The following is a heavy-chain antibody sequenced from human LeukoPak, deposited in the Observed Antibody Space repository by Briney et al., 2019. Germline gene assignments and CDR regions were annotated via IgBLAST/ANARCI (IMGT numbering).Heavy chain of an antibody. CDR2: IYYSGST. CDR3: AVRQTHVVPAAMEDY. D-gene: IGHD2-2*01. CDR1: GGSISSYY. V-gene: IGHV4-59*08. Sequence: SETLSLTCTVSGGSISSYYWNWIRQPPGRGLEWIGYIYYSGSTNYNPSLKSRVTISVDTSKNQFSLKLSSVTAADTAVYYCAVRQTHVVPAAMEDYWGQGTLVTVSS. J-gene: IGHJ4*02.